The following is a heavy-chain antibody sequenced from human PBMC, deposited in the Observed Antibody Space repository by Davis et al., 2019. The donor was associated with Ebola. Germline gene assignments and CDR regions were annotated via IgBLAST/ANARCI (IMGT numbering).Heavy chain of an antibody. Sequence: SETLSLTCTVSGGSISSGGYYWSWIRQHPGKGLEWIGRIYTSGSTNYNPSLKSRVTMSVDTSKNQFSLKLRSVTAADTAVYYCARDLIRTPFDYWGQGTLVTVSS. D-gene: IGHD2-8*01. CDR3: ARDLIRTPFDY. J-gene: IGHJ4*02. CDR1: GGSISSGGYY. V-gene: IGHV4-61*02. CDR2: IYTSGST.